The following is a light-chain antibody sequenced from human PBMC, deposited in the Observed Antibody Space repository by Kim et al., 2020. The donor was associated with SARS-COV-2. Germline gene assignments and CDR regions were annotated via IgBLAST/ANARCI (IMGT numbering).Light chain of an antibody. CDR2: QNR. J-gene: IGLJ2*01. Sequence: YELTQPPSVSVSPGQTASITCSGDKLGDKHVSWYQQKPGQSPVLVIYQNRKRPSGIPERFSGSKSGNTASLTISGTQAMDEADYYCQAWDSSTAVFGGGTKLTVL. V-gene: IGLV3-1*01. CDR1: KLGDKH. CDR3: QAWDSSTAV.